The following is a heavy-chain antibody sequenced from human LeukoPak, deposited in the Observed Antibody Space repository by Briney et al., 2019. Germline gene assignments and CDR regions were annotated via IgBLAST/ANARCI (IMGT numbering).Heavy chain of an antibody. Sequence: PSETLSLTCTVSGGSISSYYWSWIRQPPGKGLEWIGYIYYSGSTYYNPSLKSRVTISVDTSKNQFSLKLSSVTAADTAVYYCARDPIPGIAAAGYYYYGMDVWGQGTTVTVSS. CDR3: ARDPIPGIAAAGYYYYGMDV. J-gene: IGHJ6*02. D-gene: IGHD6-13*01. CDR2: IYYSGST. CDR1: GGSISSYY. V-gene: IGHV4-59*12.